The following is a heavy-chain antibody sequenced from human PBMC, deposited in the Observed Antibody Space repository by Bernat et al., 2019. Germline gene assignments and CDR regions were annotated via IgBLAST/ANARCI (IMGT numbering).Heavy chain of an antibody. J-gene: IGHJ4*02. V-gene: IGHV3-7*03. CDR1: GFTFSSYG. D-gene: IGHD2-2*01. Sequence: EVQLVESGGGLVQPGGSLRLSCAASGFTFSSYGMSWVRQAPGKGLEWVANIKQDGSEKYYVDSVKGRFTISRDNAKNSLYLQMNSLRAEDTAVYYCERDSRHVVTAVGFDHWGQGTLVTVSS. CDR2: IKQDGSEK. CDR3: ERDSRHVVTAVGFDH.